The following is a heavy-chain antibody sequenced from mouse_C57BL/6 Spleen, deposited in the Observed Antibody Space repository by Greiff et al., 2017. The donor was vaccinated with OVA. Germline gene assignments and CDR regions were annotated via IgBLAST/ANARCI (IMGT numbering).Heavy chain of an antibody. CDR1: GFNIKDDY. Sequence: VQLQQSGAELVRPGASVKLSCTASGFNIKDDYMPWVKQRPEQGLEWIGWIDPENGGTEYASKFQGKATLTVDTSSNTAYLQPSSLTSEDAAVYYCTTPVDCYGNYFDYWGQGTTLTVSS. CDR2: IDPENGGT. CDR3: TTPVDCYGNYFDY. D-gene: IGHD1-1*01. J-gene: IGHJ2*01. V-gene: IGHV14-4*01.